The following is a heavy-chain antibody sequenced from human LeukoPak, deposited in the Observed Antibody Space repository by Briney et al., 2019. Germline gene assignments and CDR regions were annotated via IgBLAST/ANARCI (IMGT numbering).Heavy chain of an antibody. D-gene: IGHD1/OR15-1a*01. CDR3: AKQRPGTPSGLDY. Sequence: GGSLRLSCAASGFTFSTYWMHWVRQVPGKGLVWVSRISSDGSSTSYADSVKGRFTISRDNGKNTLYLQMNSLRADDTALYYCAKQRPGTPSGLDYWGQGTLVTVSS. J-gene: IGHJ4*02. CDR1: GFTFSTYW. V-gene: IGHV3-74*01. CDR2: ISSDGSST.